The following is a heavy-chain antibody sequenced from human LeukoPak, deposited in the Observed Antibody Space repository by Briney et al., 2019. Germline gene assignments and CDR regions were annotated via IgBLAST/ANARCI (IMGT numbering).Heavy chain of an antibody. J-gene: IGHJ4*02. CDR2: ISGSGGST. V-gene: IGHV3-23*01. D-gene: IGHD6-6*01. Sequence: PGGSLRLSCAASGFTFSSYSMNWVRQAPGKGLEWVSAISGSGGSTYYADSVKGRFTISRDNSKNTLYLQMNSLRAEDTAVYYCAKGSIAARLFLYYFDYWGQGTLVAVSS. CDR3: AKGSIAARLFLYYFDY. CDR1: GFTFSSYS.